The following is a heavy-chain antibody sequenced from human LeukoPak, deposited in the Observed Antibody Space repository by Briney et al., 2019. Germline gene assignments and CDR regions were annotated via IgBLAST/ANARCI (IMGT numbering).Heavy chain of an antibody. J-gene: IGHJ4*02. Sequence: SETLSLTCTVSGGSISSGGYYWSWIRQHPGKGLEWIGYIYYSGSTYYNPSLKSRVTISVDTSKNQFSLKLSSVAAADTAVYYCAGGVVVPAAIGSYYFDYWGQGTLVTVSS. D-gene: IGHD2-2*02. CDR2: IYYSGST. V-gene: IGHV4-31*03. CDR1: GGSISSGGYY. CDR3: AGGVVVPAAIGSYYFDY.